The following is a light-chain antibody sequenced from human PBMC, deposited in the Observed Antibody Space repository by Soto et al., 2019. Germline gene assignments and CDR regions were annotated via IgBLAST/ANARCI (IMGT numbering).Light chain of an antibody. V-gene: IGKV1D-16*01. CDR3: HHYNIYPLT. CDR1: QDINSY. CDR2: AAP. J-gene: IGKJ4*01. Sequence: DVQMTQSPSSLSASVGDRVTITCRASQDINSYLAWYQQKPGNAPKSLIYAAPSLQTGVPSRFSGSESGADFTVTISNLQPEESATYYCHHYNIYPLTFGGGNKVEIK.